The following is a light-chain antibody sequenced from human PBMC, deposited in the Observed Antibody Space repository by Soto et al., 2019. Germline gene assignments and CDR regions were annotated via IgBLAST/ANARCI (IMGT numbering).Light chain of an antibody. CDR3: QQYGSSPRA. CDR2: GSS. J-gene: IGKJ1*01. Sequence: EFVLTQSPFTLSFSPVERSTLSFIASQSVSATYIAWYQQKSGQAPRLLLYGSSSRATGVADRFSGSGSGTEFTLTIDRLEPEDFATYYCQQYGSSPRAFGQGTKVDIK. V-gene: IGKV3-20*01. CDR1: QSVSATY.